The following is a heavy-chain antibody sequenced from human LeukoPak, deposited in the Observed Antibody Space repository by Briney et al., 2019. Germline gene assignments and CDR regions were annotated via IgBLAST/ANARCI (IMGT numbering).Heavy chain of an antibody. CDR3: AREDYDILTGLDY. Sequence: GGSLRLSCAASGFTFSSYSMTWVRQAPGKGLEWVSYISSSSSTIYYADSVKGRFTISRDNAKNSLYLQMNSLRDEDTAVYYCAREDYDILTGLDYWGQGTLVTVSS. CDR2: ISSSSSTI. J-gene: IGHJ4*02. V-gene: IGHV3-48*02. D-gene: IGHD3-9*01. CDR1: GFTFSSYS.